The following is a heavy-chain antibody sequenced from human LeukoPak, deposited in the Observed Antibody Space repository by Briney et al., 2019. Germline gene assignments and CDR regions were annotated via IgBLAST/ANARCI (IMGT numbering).Heavy chain of an antibody. CDR2: ISYDGSNK. CDR3: ARVRGYCSSTSCLHYYYYYGMDV. CDR1: GFTFSSYA. D-gene: IGHD2-2*01. Sequence: GGSLRLSCAASGFTFSSYAMHWVRQAPGKGLEGVAVISYDGSNKYYADSVKGRFTISRDNSKNTLYLQMNSLRAEDTAVYYCARVRGYCSSTSCLHYYYYYGMDVWGQGTTVTVSS. V-gene: IGHV3-30-3*01. J-gene: IGHJ6*02.